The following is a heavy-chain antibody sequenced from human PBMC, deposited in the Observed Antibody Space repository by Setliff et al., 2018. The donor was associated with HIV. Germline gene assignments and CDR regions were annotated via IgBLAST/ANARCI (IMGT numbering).Heavy chain of an antibody. Sequence: SVKVSCKASGATFSTYLFTWVRQAPGQGFEWMGGIIPILGTEKYAQKFHGRVTLTADMSTNTAYMELRSLTSEDTAVYYCARDHQTMLWLDYWGQGTLVTISS. CDR3: ARDHQTMLWLDY. V-gene: IGHV1-69*10. CDR1: GATFSTYL. J-gene: IGHJ4*02. CDR2: IIPILGTE. D-gene: IGHD2-21*01.